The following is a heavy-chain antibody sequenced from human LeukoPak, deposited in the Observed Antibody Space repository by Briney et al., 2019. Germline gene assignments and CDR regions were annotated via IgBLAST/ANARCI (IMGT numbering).Heavy chain of an antibody. Sequence: GGSLRLSCAASGFTFSSYALSWVRQPPGKGLEWVSTISAPGGNTYYADSVTGRFTISRDSSKSTLYLQMNSLRAEDTAVYYCAKGGGYSRNAFDIGGQGTMVTVSS. V-gene: IGHV3-23*01. J-gene: IGHJ3*02. CDR2: ISAPGGNT. CDR3: AKGGGYSRNAFDI. D-gene: IGHD2-15*01. CDR1: GFTFSSYA.